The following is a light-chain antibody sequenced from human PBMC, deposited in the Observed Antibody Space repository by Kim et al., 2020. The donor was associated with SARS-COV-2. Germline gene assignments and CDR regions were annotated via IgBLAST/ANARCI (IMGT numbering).Light chain of an antibody. CDR2: GNS. CDR1: SSNNGAGYD. J-gene: IGLJ1*01. Sequence: VTISCTGSSSNNGAGYDVHWYQQLPGTAPKLLIYGNSNRPSGVPDRFSGSKSGTSASLAITGLQAEDEADYYCQSYDSSLSGHYVFGTGTKVTVL. V-gene: IGLV1-40*01. CDR3: QSYDSSLSGHYV.